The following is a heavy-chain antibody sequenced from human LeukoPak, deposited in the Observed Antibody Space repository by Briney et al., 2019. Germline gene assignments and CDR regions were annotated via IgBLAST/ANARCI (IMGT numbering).Heavy chain of an antibody. Sequence: GGSLRLSCAASGFTFSSYWMHWVRQAPGKGLVWVSRINSDGSTTSYADSVTGRFTISRDNAKNTLYLQMNSLRAEETAVYYCARVRSSGYRQYFDYWGQGTLVTVSS. J-gene: IGHJ4*02. CDR2: INSDGSTT. CDR3: ARVRSSGYRQYFDY. CDR1: GFTFSSYW. D-gene: IGHD3-22*01. V-gene: IGHV3-74*01.